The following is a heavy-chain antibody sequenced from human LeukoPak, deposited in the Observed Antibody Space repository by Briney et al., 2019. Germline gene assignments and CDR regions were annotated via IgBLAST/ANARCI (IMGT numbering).Heavy chain of an antibody. CDR3: DRVWNSFDS. CDR2: INTDGSST. Sequence: PGGSLRLPCAASGFTFSNHWMNWVRQAPGKGLVWVSRINTDGSSTTYADFVKGRFTISRDNAKNTLYLQMNSLKNEDTAVYTKDRVWNSFDSWGQGTLVTVSS. CDR1: GFTFSNHW. V-gene: IGHV3-74*01. D-gene: IGHD1-1*01. J-gene: IGHJ4*02.